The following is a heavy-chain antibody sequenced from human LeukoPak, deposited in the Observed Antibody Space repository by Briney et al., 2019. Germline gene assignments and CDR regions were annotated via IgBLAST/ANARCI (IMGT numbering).Heavy chain of an antibody. Sequence: GGSLRPSCAASGFTFSSYSMNWVRQAPGKGLEWVSSISSSSSYIYYADSVKGRFTISRDNAKNSLYLQMNSLRAEDTAVYYCASGRGRGFDAFDIWGQGTMVTVSS. J-gene: IGHJ3*02. D-gene: IGHD2-15*01. V-gene: IGHV3-21*01. CDR2: ISSSSSYI. CDR1: GFTFSSYS. CDR3: ASGRGRGFDAFDI.